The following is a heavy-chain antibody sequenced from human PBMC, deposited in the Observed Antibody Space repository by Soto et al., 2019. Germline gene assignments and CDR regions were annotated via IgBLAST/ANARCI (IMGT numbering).Heavy chain of an antibody. CDR3: ARDNDYGSGSYYPDY. Sequence: GSLRLSCAASGFIFSNYGMSWVRQAPGKGLEWVSSISGSGDRTHNADSVRGRFTISRDDSRNTLNLQMNSLRAEDTAVYYCARDNDYGSGSYYPDYWGQGTLVTVSS. CDR2: ISGSGDRT. V-gene: IGHV3-23*01. D-gene: IGHD3-10*01. CDR1: GFIFSNYG. J-gene: IGHJ4*02.